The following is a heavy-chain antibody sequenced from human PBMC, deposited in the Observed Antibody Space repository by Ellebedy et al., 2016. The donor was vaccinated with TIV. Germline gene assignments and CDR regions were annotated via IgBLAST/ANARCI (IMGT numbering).Heavy chain of an antibody. J-gene: IGHJ4*02. CDR1: GYTFTGYY. Sequence: ASVKVSXXASGYTFTGYYMHWVRQAPGQGLEWMGWINPNSGGTNYAQKLQGRVTMTTDTSTSTAYMELRSLRSDDTAVYYCARGDDYGDYAPDYWGQGTLVTVSS. CDR3: ARGDDYGDYAPDY. D-gene: IGHD4-17*01. V-gene: IGHV1-2*02. CDR2: INPNSGGT.